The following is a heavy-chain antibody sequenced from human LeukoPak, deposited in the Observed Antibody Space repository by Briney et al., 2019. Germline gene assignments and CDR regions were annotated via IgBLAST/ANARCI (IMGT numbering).Heavy chain of an antibody. J-gene: IGHJ4*02. Sequence: PSETLSLTCTVSGGSISSSSYYWGWIRQPPGKGLEWIGSIYYSGSTYYNPSLKSRVTISVDTSKNQFSLKLSSVTAADTAVYYCARTPRPYSGYDYFDYWGQGTLVTVSS. CDR1: GGSISSSSYY. D-gene: IGHD5-12*01. V-gene: IGHV4-39*01. CDR3: ARTPRPYSGYDYFDY. CDR2: IYYSGST.